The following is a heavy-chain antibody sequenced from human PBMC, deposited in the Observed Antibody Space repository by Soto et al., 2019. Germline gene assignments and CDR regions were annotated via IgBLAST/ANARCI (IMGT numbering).Heavy chain of an antibody. D-gene: IGHD6-19*01. J-gene: IGHJ4*02. CDR3: AGGSGWFIVD. V-gene: IGHV3-7*02. CDR2: IKQDGTEK. Sequence: EVQLVESGGGLVQPGGSLRLSCAASGFTFSSYWMNWVRQAPGKGLEWVANIKQDGTEKHYVDSVKDRFTISRDNAKSKLHLQLNSLRADDTAVYYCAGGSGWFIVDWGQGTLVTVSS. CDR1: GFTFSSYW.